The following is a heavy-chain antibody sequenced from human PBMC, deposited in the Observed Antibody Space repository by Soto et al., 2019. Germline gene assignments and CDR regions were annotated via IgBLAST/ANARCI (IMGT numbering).Heavy chain of an antibody. V-gene: IGHV1-18*01. CDR2: ISAYNGNT. CDR3: ARDLADCSGGSRFGKYYGMDV. CDR1: GYTFTSYG. J-gene: IGHJ6*02. Sequence: ASVKVSCKASGYTFTSYGISWVRQAPGQGLEWMGWISAYNGNTNYAQKLQGRVTMTTDTSTSTAYMELRSLRSDDTAVYYCARDLADCSGGSRFGKYYGMDVWGQGTTVTVSS. D-gene: IGHD2-15*01.